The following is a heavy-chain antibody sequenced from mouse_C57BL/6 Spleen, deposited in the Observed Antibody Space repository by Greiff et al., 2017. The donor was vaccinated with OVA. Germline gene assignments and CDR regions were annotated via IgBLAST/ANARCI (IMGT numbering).Heavy chain of an antibody. J-gene: IGHJ2*01. V-gene: IGHV1-81*01. CDR2: IYPRSGNS. CDR1: GYTFTSYG. D-gene: IGHD1-1*01. Sequence: VKLMESGAELARPGASVKLSCKASGYTFTSYGISWVKQSTGQGLEWIGEIYPRSGNSYYNEKFKGKATLTADKSSSTAYMELRSLTSEDSAVYFCARSGYGSSPYYFDYWGQGTTLTVSS. CDR3: ARSGYGSSPYYFDY.